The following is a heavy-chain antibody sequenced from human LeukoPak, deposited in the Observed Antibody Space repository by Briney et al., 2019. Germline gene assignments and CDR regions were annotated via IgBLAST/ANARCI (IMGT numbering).Heavy chain of an antibody. V-gene: IGHV4-59*01. Sequence: SATLSLTFTVSGGSISSYYWSWIRPPPGKGLEWIGYIYYSGSTNYNPSLKSRVTISVDTSKNQFSLKLSSVTAADTAVYYCARVSRGLPDYWGQGTLVTVSS. CDR2: IYYSGST. CDR3: ARVSRGLPDY. J-gene: IGHJ4*02. CDR1: GGSISSYY. D-gene: IGHD5-18*01.